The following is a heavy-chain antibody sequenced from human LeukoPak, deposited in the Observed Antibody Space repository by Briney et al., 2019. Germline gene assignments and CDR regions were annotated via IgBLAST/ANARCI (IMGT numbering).Heavy chain of an antibody. J-gene: IGHJ5*02. V-gene: IGHV4-4*07. CDR2: IYTSGSS. D-gene: IGHD2-15*01. Sequence: SETLSLTCTVSGGSISSYYWSWIWQPAGKGLEWIGRIYTSGSSNYNPSLKSRVTMSVDTSKNQFSLKLSSVTAADTAVYYCARDWGYCSGGSCYSNWFDPWGQGTLVTVSS. CDR3: ARDWGYCSGGSCYSNWFDP. CDR1: GGSISSYY.